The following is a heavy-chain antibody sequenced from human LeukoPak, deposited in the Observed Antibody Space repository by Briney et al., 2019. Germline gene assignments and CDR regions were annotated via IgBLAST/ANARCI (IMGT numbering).Heavy chain of an antibody. CDR3: ARIAEAMGPGGWVDY. J-gene: IGHJ4*02. Sequence: GGSLRLSCAASGFTFSSYWMSWVRQAPGKGLEWVANIKQDGSEKYYVDSVKGRFTISRDNAKNSLYLQMNSLRAEDTAVYYCARIAEAMGPGGWVDYWGQGTLVTVSS. CDR1: GFTFSSYW. V-gene: IGHV3-7*01. D-gene: IGHD5-18*01. CDR2: IKQDGSEK.